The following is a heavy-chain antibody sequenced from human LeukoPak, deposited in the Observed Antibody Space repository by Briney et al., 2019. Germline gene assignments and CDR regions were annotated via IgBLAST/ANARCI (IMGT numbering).Heavy chain of an antibody. V-gene: IGHV4-61*02. Sequence: PSQTLSLTCTVSGGSISSGSYYWSWIRQPAGKGLEWIGRIYTSGSTNYNPSLNSRVTISVDTSKNQFSLKLSSATAADTAVYYCARDRGSSGWFDYWGQGTLVTVSS. CDR2: IYTSGST. CDR3: ARDRGSSGWFDY. J-gene: IGHJ4*02. CDR1: GGSISSGSYY. D-gene: IGHD6-19*01.